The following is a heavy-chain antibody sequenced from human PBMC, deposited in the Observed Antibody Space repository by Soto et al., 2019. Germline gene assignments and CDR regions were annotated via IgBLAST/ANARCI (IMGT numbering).Heavy chain of an antibody. V-gene: IGHV1-69*01. CDR1: GGTFSSYT. J-gene: IGHJ4*02. CDR2: ITPTLNIA. D-gene: IGHD1-26*01. Sequence: QLQLVQSGAEVREPGSSVKVSCKASGGTFSSYTVIWVRQAPGQGLEWMGGITPTLNIAKYAEKFRGRVTITADESTSTVNMHLSSLRSEDTAVYFCARGYYSGSNPSSVDYWGQGTLVAVSS. CDR3: ARGYYSGSNPSSVDY.